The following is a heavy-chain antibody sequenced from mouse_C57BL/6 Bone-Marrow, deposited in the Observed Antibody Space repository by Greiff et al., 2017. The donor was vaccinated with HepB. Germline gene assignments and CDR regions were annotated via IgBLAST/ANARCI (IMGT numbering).Heavy chain of an antibody. D-gene: IGHD1-1*01. CDR3: AREGYYGKRFYFDY. J-gene: IGHJ2*01. CDR2: IHPNSGST. Sequence: VQLQQPGAELVKPGASVKLSCKASGYTFTSYWMHWVKQRPGQGLEWIGMIHPNSGSTNYNEKFKSKATLTVDKSSSTAYMQLSSLTSEDSAVYYCAREGYYGKRFYFDYWGQGTTLTVSS. V-gene: IGHV1-64*01. CDR1: GYTFTSYW.